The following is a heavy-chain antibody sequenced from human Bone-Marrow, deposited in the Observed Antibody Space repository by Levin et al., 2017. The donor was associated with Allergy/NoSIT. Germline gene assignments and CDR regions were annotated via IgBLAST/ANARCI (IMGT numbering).Heavy chain of an antibody. V-gene: IGHV5-51*01. CDR2: IYPGDSDT. D-gene: IGHD3-10*01. CDR1: GYSFTNYW. CDR3: AKTYGSGSFLIDY. Sequence: GESLKISCKGSGYSFTNYWIAWVRLMPGKGLEWMGIIYPGDSDTRYSPSFQGQVTMSVDKSISTAYLQWSSLKASDTAMYYCAKTYGSGSFLIDYWGPGTLVTVSS. J-gene: IGHJ4*02.